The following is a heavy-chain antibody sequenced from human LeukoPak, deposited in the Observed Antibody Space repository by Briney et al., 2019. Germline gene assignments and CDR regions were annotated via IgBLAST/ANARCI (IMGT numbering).Heavy chain of an antibody. V-gene: IGHV3-30*02. CDR2: IWYDGSNK. CDR3: AKDSSGWYFDY. CDR1: GFTFSSSA. J-gene: IGHJ4*02. D-gene: IGHD6-19*01. Sequence: PGGSLRLSCAAPGFTFSSSAMHWFRQAQGKGLEWVAFIWYDGSNKYYADSVKGRFTTSRDNSKNTLYLHMNSLRAEDTAVYYCAKDSSGWYFDYWGQGTLVTVSS.